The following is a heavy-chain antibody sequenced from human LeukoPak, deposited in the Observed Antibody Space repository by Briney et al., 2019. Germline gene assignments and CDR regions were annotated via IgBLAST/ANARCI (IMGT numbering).Heavy chain of an antibody. Sequence: GGSLRLSCAASGFTFSSYDMHWVRQATGKGLEWVSAIGTAGDTYYPGSVKGRFTISRENAKNSLYLQMNSLRAGDTAVYYCARAPVVRGEGYYYYGMDVWGQGTTVTVSS. CDR3: ARAPVVRGEGYYYYGMDV. J-gene: IGHJ6*02. CDR1: GFTFSSYD. D-gene: IGHD3-10*01. V-gene: IGHV3-13*01. CDR2: IGTAGDT.